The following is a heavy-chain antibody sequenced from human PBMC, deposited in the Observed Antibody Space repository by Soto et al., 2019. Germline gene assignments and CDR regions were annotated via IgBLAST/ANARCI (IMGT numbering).Heavy chain of an antibody. Sequence: QVQLVQSGADVKKPGASVKVSCKTSGYTFSGYFMHWLRQAPGQGLEWMGWMNPNSGGTDYAQNFQGRVSMIWDTSISTAYMELSRLRSDDTAIYYCARGYYSSSLRVFDYWGQGTLVTVSS. J-gene: IGHJ4*02. V-gene: IGHV1-2*02. D-gene: IGHD6-13*01. CDR1: GYTFSGYF. CDR3: ARGYYSSSLRVFDY. CDR2: MNPNSGGT.